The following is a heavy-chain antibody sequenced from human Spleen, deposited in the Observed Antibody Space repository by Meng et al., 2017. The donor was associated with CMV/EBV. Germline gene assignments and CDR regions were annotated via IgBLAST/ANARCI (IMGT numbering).Heavy chain of an antibody. CDR1: GGSFSGYY. Sequence: LPCAVDGGSFSGYYWSWIRQPPGKGLEWIGEINHSGSTNYNPSLKSRVTISVDTSKNQFSLKLSSVTAADTAVYYCASGVRRGRFDPWGQGTLVTVSS. CDR2: INHSGST. J-gene: IGHJ5*02. V-gene: IGHV4-34*01. D-gene: IGHD1-1*01. CDR3: ASGVRRGRFDP.